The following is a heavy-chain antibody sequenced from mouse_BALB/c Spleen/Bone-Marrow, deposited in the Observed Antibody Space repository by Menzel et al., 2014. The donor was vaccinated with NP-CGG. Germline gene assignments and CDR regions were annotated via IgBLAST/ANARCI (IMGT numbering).Heavy chain of an antibody. Sequence: EVQGVESGGGLVQPGGSLRLSCATSGFTFTDYYMSWVRQPPGKALEWLGFIRNKANGYTTEYSASVKGRFTISRDNSKSILYLQMNTLRAEDSATYYCARDDYYAMDYWGQGTSVTVSS. J-gene: IGHJ4*01. CDR2: IRNKANGYTT. CDR3: ARDDYYAMDY. V-gene: IGHV7-3*02. CDR1: GFTFTDYY.